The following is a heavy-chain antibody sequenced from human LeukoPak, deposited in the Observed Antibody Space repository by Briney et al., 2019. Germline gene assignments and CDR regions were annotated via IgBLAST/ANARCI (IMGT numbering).Heavy chain of an antibody. V-gene: IGHV3-30-3*02. CDR1: GFTFSSYA. CDR3: AKYAYNWNAPDGFDM. J-gene: IGHJ3*02. D-gene: IGHD1-1*01. CDR2: ISYDGSNK. Sequence: PGGSLRLSCAASGFTFSSYAMHWVRQAPGKGLEWVAVISYDGSNKYYADSVKGRFTISRDNSKNTLYLQMNSLRAEDTAVYYCAKYAYNWNAPDGFDMWGQGTMVIVSS.